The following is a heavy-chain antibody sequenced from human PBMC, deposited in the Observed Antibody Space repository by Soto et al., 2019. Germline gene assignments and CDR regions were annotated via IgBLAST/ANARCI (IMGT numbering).Heavy chain of an antibody. Sequence: ASVKVSCKASGYTFTSYAMHWVRQAPGQRLEWMGWIIAANGNTKYSQKFQGRVTITRDTSATTAYMELSSLRSEDTAVYYCARLGPESNWNALGAFDIWGQGTIVTVSS. J-gene: IGHJ3*02. V-gene: IGHV1-3*01. CDR1: GYTFTSYA. D-gene: IGHD1-20*01. CDR2: IIAANGNT. CDR3: ARLGPESNWNALGAFDI.